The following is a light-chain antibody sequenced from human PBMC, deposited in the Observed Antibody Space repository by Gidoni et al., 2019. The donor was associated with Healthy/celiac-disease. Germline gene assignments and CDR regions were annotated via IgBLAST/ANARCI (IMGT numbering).Light chain of an antibody. CDR2: EVI. V-gene: IGLV2-14*01. CDR1: SSDVGGYNY. CDR3: SSYTSSSTGV. Sequence: DLTQPASRSGSPGPAITISCTGTSSDVGGYNYVTWYQQHPGKAPKLMIYEVINRPSGVPDRFSGSKSGNTASLTISVLQAEDDADYYCSSYTSSSTGVFGGGTKLTVL. J-gene: IGLJ2*01.